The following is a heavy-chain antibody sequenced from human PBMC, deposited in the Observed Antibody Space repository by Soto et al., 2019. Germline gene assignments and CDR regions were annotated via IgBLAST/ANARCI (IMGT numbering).Heavy chain of an antibody. CDR1: GDAVSSNNYY. V-gene: IGHV4-31*03. CDR3: ARDVNDSSGSQGFDY. J-gene: IGHJ4*02. CDR2: IHYSGDS. D-gene: IGHD3-22*01. Sequence: VLLQESGPGAMKPSQTLSLTCTVIGDAVSSNNYYWSWIRQRPGKGLEWIGYIHYSGDSYDNPSLTSRITMSMDVFKNQFSLNLRSVTAADTAIYYCARDVNDSSGSQGFDYWGQGTLVTVSS.